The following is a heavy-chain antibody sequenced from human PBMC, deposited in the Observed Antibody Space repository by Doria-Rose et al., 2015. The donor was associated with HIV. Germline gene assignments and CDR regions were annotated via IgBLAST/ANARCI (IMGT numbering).Heavy chain of an antibody. Sequence: QVQLQQWDAGLLKASETLSLTCAVYGESFNGYYWTWIRQPPGKGLEWIGDINQSGSTNYNPSLKSRVTISVDTSKNQFSLRLTSMTAADSAVYYCARGRHYCPDGVCYFHYFDYWGQGPLVTVSS. CDR3: ARGRHYCPDGVCYFHYFDY. CDR1: GESFNGYY. CDR2: INQSGST. V-gene: IGHV4-34*01. D-gene: IGHD2-8*01. J-gene: IGHJ4*02.